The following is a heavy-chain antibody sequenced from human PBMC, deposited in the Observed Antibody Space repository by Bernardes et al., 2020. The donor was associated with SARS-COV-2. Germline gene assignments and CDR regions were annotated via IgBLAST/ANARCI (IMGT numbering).Heavy chain of an antibody. J-gene: IGHJ4*02. CDR1: GFIFSSYW. Sequence: GGSLRLSCPPSGFIFSSYWMHWVRQAPGKGLVWVSRIDTDGYTTNYADSVKGRFTISRDNAKNTLYLEMNSLRVEDTAVYYCTRDIGGAASYWGQGALVTVSS. CDR2: IDTDGYTT. D-gene: IGHD1-26*01. V-gene: IGHV3-74*01. CDR3: TRDIGGAASY.